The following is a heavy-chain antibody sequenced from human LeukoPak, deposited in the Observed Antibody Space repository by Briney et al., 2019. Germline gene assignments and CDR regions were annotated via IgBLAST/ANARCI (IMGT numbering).Heavy chain of an antibody. Sequence: GESLKISCKVSGYSFTTYWIGWVRQMPGKGLEWMGVIYPADSDTRYSPSLQGQVTMSVDKSISTAYLQWSSLKVSDTAMYYCARHLGNWFDPWGQGTLVTVSS. D-gene: IGHD3-16*01. CDR2: IYPADSDT. CDR1: GYSFTTYW. CDR3: ARHLGNWFDP. J-gene: IGHJ5*02. V-gene: IGHV5-51*01.